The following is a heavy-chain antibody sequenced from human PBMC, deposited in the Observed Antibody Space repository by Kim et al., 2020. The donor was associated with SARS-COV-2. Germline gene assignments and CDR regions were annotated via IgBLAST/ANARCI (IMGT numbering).Heavy chain of an antibody. CDR2: ISSSSSYI. CDR1: GFTFSSYS. D-gene: IGHD2-21*01. Sequence: GGSLRLSCAASGFTFSSYSMNWVRQAPGTGLEWVSSISSSSSYIDYADSVKGRFTISRDNAKNSLYLQMNSLIAEDTAVYYCARVWGKKSDWYYYGLDV. J-gene: IGHJ6*01. CDR3: ARVWGKKSDWYYYGLDV. V-gene: IGHV3-21*01.